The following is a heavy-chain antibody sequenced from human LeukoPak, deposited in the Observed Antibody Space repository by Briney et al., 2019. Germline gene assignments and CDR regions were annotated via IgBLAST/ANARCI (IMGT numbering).Heavy chain of an antibody. CDR3: ARQYFDRTGYYYFDY. CDR1: GDAITGSSYY. Sequence: SETLSLTCTVSGDAITGSSYYWGWIRQSPGKGLEWIGSMYYSGNTYSNPSLESRVTMSADTSKNQFSRKLNSVSVADTAVYYCARQYFDRTGYYYFDYWGQGTLVIVSS. CDR2: MYYSGNT. D-gene: IGHD3-22*01. V-gene: IGHV4-39*01. J-gene: IGHJ4*02.